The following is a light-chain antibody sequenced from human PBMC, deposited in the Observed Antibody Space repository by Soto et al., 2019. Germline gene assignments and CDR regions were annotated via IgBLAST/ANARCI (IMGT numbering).Light chain of an antibody. J-gene: IGKJ1*01. Sequence: EMVMTQSPAILSVSPGESATLSCRASQSVNSNYLAWYQQHPGQPPRLLIYGISTRATGIPARFSGSGSGTEFTLTISSLQSEDFAVYYCQQYNNWPKWTFGQGTKVDIK. CDR2: GIS. CDR1: QSVNSN. V-gene: IGKV3-15*01. CDR3: QQYNNWPKWT.